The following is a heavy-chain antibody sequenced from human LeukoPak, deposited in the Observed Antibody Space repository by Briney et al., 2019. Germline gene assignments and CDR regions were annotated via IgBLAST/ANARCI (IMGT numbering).Heavy chain of an antibody. J-gene: IGHJ4*02. CDR1: GVTFSSYS. D-gene: IGHD6-19*01. CDR3: ARAEVWLDY. Sequence: PGGSLRLSCAASGVTFSSYSMNWVRQAPGKGLEWVSSISSSSSYLYYADSVKGRFTISRDNDKNSLYLKMNSLRAEDTAVHYCARAEVWLDYWGQGTLVTVSS. V-gene: IGHV3-21*01. CDR2: ISSSSSYL.